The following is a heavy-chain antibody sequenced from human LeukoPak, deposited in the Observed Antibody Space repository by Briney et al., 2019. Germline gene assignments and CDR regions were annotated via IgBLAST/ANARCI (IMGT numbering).Heavy chain of an antibody. CDR2: ISLSGYT. CDR1: GGSITTTNY. V-gene: IGHV4-4*02. CDR3: ARDKVPGDN. D-gene: IGHD1-1*01. J-gene: IGHJ4*02. Sequence: SETLSLTCGVSGGSITTTNYWGWVRQSPGRGLEWIGEISLSGYTGFNPSLRGRVTMSLDESKNHLSLTLTSVTAADTAIYYCARDKVPGDNWGRGTLVTVSS.